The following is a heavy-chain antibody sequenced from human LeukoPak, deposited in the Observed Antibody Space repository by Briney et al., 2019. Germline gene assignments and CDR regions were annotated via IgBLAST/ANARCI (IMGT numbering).Heavy chain of an antibody. CDR3: AKSTRAVMAMMDV. J-gene: IGHJ6*04. CDR2: ISSSRSTI. Sequence: GGSLGLSWAASGFTFSSYEMNWVRQAPGKGLGWVSYISSSRSTIYYADSVKRRFTISRDNAKTALFLQMNSLRAEVTAVYFCAKSTRAVMAMMDVWGKGTTVSVSS. CDR1: GFTFSSYE. V-gene: IGHV3-48*03. D-gene: IGHD3-16*01.